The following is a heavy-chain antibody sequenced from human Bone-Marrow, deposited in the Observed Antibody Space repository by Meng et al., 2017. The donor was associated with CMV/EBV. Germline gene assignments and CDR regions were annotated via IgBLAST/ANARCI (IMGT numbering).Heavy chain of an antibody. V-gene: IGHV1-2*02. D-gene: IGHD4-17*01. CDR2: INPNSGGT. J-gene: IGHJ3*02. Sequence: ASVKVSCKTSGYIFTGYFVHWVRQTPGQGLEWMGWINPNSGGTNYAQKFQGRVTMTRDTSISTAYMELSRLRSDDTAVYYCARSIDYGDYPPRDVAFDIWGQGTMVTVSS. CDR3: ARSIDYGDYPPRDVAFDI. CDR1: GYIFTGYF.